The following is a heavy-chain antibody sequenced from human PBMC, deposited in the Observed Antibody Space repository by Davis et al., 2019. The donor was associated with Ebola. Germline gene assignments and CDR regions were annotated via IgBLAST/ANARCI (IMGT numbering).Heavy chain of an antibody. CDR2: IDPSDSNT. CDR3: ARLSCAGGSCPLAH. Sequence: GESLKISCKGSGYYFTSYWISWVRQMPGRGLEWMGRIDPSDSNTNYSPSFQGHVTISVDKSISTVYLQWSSLKVSDSAIYYCARLSCAGGSCPLAHWGQGTLITVSS. V-gene: IGHV5-10-1*01. CDR1: GYYFTSYW. D-gene: IGHD2-8*02. J-gene: IGHJ4*02.